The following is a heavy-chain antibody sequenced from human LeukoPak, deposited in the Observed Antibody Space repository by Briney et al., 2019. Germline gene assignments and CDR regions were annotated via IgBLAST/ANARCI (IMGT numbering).Heavy chain of an antibody. CDR1: GFAARSNY. J-gene: IGHJ4*02. V-gene: IGHV3-66*01. CDR3: ARVVFCGGDCYYPDY. Sequence: GGSLRLSCAAPGFAARSNYTSWVPEAPGEGLEWVSLIYSGGNTSYADSAKGRFTISRDNSKNTLYLQINGLRAEDTAVYYCARVVFCGGDCYYPDYWGQGTLVTVSS. D-gene: IGHD2-21*02. CDR2: IYSGGNT.